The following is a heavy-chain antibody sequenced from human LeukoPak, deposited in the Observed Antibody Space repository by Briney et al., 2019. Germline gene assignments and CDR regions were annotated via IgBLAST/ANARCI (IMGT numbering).Heavy chain of an antibody. CDR3: ARASPPECSGGSCYSHYHYGLDV. CDR1: GFTFSSYS. J-gene: IGHJ6*02. V-gene: IGHV3-21*01. D-gene: IGHD2-15*01. CDR2: ISSSSSYI. Sequence: GGSLRLSCAASGFTFSSYSMNWVRQAPGKGLEWVSSISSSSSYIYYADSVKGRFTISRDNAKNSLYLQMNSLRAEDTAVYYCARASPPECSGGSCYSHYHYGLDVWGQGTTVTVSS.